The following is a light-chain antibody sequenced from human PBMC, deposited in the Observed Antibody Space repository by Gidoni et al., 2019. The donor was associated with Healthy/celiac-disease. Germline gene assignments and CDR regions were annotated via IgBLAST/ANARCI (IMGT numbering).Light chain of an antibody. CDR3: SSYTSSRTGV. CDR1: SSDVGGYNY. CDR2: EVS. V-gene: IGLV2-14*01. J-gene: IGLJ2*01. Sequence: QSALTQPASVSGSPGQSITISCTGTSSDVGGYNYVPWYQQHPGKAPKLMIYEVSNRPSGVSNRFTGCKTGNTATRSIDGLQAEDEADYDCSSYTSSRTGVFGGGTKLTVL.